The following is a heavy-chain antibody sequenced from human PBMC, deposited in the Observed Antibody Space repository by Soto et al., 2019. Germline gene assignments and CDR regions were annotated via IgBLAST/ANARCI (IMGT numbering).Heavy chain of an antibody. D-gene: IGHD3-9*01. CDR3: ARGPPALFSTAAPLDP. J-gene: IGHJ5*02. V-gene: IGHV4-31*03. CDR2: IYYSGST. Sequence: SETLSLTCTVSGGSISSGGYYWSWIRQHPGKGLEWIGYIYYSGSTYYNPSLKSRVTISVDTSKNQFSLKLSSVTAADTAVYYCARGPPALFSTAAPLDPWGQGTLVTVSS. CDR1: GGSISSGGYY.